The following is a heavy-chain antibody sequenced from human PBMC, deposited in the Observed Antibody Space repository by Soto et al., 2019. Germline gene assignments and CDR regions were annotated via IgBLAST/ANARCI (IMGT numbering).Heavy chain of an antibody. CDR1: GGTFSSYT. D-gene: IGHD6-13*01. J-gene: IGHJ3*02. Sequence: ASVKVSCKASGGTFSSYTISWVRQAPGQGLEWMGRIIPILGIANDAQKFQGRVTITADKSTSTAYMELSSLRSEDTAVYYCARDRYSSSWYAFDIWGQGTMVTVSS. V-gene: IGHV1-69*04. CDR2: IIPILGIA. CDR3: ARDRYSSSWYAFDI.